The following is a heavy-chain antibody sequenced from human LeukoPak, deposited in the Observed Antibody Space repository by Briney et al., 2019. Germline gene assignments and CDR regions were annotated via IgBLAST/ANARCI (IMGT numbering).Heavy chain of an antibody. J-gene: IGHJ6*03. CDR3: ARDRTLYCSGGSCSYYYYYYYMDV. V-gene: IGHV4-4*07. CDR2: IYTSGST. Sequence: PSETLSLTCTVSGGSISSYYWSWIRQPAGKGLKWIGRIYTSGSTNYNPSLKSRVTMSVDTSKNQFSLKLSSVTAADTAVYYCARDRTLYCSGGSCSYYYYYYYMDVWGKGTTVTVSS. D-gene: IGHD2-15*01. CDR1: GGSISSYY.